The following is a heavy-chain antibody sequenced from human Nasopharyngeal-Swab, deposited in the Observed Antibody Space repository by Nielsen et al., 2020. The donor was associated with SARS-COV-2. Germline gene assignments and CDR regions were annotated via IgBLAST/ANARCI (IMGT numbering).Heavy chain of an antibody. D-gene: IGHD3-3*01. V-gene: IGHV3-11*04. CDR2: ISSSGSTI. J-gene: IGHJ6*02. Sequence: WIRQPPGKGVEWVSYISSSGSTIYYADSVKGRFNISRDNAKNSLYLQMNSLRAEDTAVYYCAREGRFLDYYYYYGMDVWGQGTTVTVSS. CDR3: AREGRFLDYYYYYGMDV.